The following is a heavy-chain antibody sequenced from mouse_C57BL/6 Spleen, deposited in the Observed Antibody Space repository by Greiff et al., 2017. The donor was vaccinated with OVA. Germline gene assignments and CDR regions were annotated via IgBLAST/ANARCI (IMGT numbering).Heavy chain of an antibody. CDR1: GYTFTSYW. CDR2: IYPGSGST. Sequence: VQLQQPGAELVKPGASVKMSCKASGYTFTSYWITWVKQRPGQGLEWIGDIYPGSGSTNYNEKFKSKATLTVDTSSSTAYMRLSSLTSEDSAVYYCAIYDGYHVGVWFAYWGQGTLVTVSA. CDR3: AIYDGYHVGVWFAY. D-gene: IGHD2-3*01. J-gene: IGHJ3*01. V-gene: IGHV1-55*01.